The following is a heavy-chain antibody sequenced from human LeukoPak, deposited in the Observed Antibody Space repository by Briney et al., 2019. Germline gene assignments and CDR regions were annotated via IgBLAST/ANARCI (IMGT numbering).Heavy chain of an antibody. Sequence: GGSLRLSCAASGFTFSSYSMNWVRQAPGKGLEWLSYISDSSSTIYYADSVKGRFTISRDNARNSLFLQMNSLRDEDTAVYYCARDNGYYDILNGYPIDYWGQGTLVSVSS. CDR1: GFTFSSYS. CDR3: ARDNGYYDILNGYPIDY. CDR2: ISDSSSTI. D-gene: IGHD3-9*01. J-gene: IGHJ4*02. V-gene: IGHV3-48*02.